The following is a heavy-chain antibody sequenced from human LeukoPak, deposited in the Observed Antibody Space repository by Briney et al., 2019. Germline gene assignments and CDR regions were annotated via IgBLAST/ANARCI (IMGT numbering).Heavy chain of an antibody. J-gene: IGHJ4*02. CDR3: ARDYIAVGTFDY. CDR1: GFTFSSYA. Sequence: GGSLRLSCAASGFTFSSYAMHWVRQAPGKGLEWVAVISYDGSNKYYADSVKGRFTISRDNSQNSLYLQMNSLRAEDTAVYYCARDYIAVGTFDYWGQGTLVTVSS. V-gene: IGHV3-30-3*01. CDR2: ISYDGSNK. D-gene: IGHD6-19*01.